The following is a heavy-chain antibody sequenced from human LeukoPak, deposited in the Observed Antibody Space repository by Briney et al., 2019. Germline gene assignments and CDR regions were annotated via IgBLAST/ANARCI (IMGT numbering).Heavy chain of an antibody. CDR3: ARDVSFEQLGNWFDP. D-gene: IGHD6-13*01. Sequence: SETLSLTCTVSGGSISSYYWSWIRQPAGKGLEWIGRIYTSGGTNYNPSLKGRVTMSVDTSKNQFSLKLSSVTAADTAVYYCARDVSFEQLGNWFDPWGQGTLVTVSS. CDR1: GGSISSYY. J-gene: IGHJ5*02. CDR2: IYTSGGT. V-gene: IGHV4-4*07.